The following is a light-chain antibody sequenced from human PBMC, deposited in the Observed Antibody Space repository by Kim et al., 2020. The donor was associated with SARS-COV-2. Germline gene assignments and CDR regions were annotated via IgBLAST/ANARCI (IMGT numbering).Light chain of an antibody. CDR1: SSSIGTRYD. V-gene: IGLV1-40*01. CDR3: QSYDSSLSGWV. J-gene: IGLJ3*02. Sequence: QAVVTQPPSVSGAPGQSVTISCTGSSSSIGTRYDVHWYQQLPGTAPKLLIYDHSNRPSGVPDRFSGSKSGTSASLAITGLQAEDEADYYCQSYDSSLSGWVFGGGTQLTVL. CDR2: DHS.